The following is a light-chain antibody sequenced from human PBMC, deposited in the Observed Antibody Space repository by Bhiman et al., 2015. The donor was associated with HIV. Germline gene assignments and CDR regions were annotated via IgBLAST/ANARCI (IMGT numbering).Light chain of an antibody. Sequence: QSALTQPPSASGSPGQSVTISCTGTSSDVGGYNYVSWYQQHPGKAPKLMIYEVNKRPSGVPDRFSGSKSGNTASLTVSGLQAEDEAHYYCQSYDSSLSAWVFGGGTKLTVL. J-gene: IGLJ3*02. V-gene: IGLV2-8*01. CDR2: EVN. CDR1: SSDVGGYNY. CDR3: QSYDSSLSAWV.